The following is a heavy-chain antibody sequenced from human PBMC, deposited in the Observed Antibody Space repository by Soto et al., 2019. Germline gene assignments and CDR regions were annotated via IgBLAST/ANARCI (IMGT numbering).Heavy chain of an antibody. CDR2: IYPGHSET. J-gene: IGHJ6*02. Sequence: EVQLVQSGAEVKEPGESLKISCKGSGYSFADTWINWVRQVPGKGLEWLGIIYPGHSETRYSPAFHGQFTLSADTSINIVYLQWNRLTASDTATYYCAKERGSAYFVMDVWGQGTPVTVSS. CDR3: AKERGSAYFVMDV. V-gene: IGHV5-51*03. D-gene: IGHD3-10*01. CDR1: GYSFADTW.